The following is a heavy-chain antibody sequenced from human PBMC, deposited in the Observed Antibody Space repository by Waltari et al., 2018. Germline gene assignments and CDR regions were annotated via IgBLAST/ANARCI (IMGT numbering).Heavy chain of an antibody. CDR3: ASSLSSSWSYGMDV. CDR1: GFTFSSYA. Sequence: QVQLVESGGGVVQPGRSLRLSCAASGFTFSSYAMHWVRQAPGKGLEWVAVISYDGSNKYYADSVKGRFTISRDNSKNTLYLQMNSLRAEDTAVYYCASSLSSSWSYGMDVWGQGTTVTVSS. D-gene: IGHD6-13*01. CDR2: ISYDGSNK. J-gene: IGHJ6*02. V-gene: IGHV3-30-3*01.